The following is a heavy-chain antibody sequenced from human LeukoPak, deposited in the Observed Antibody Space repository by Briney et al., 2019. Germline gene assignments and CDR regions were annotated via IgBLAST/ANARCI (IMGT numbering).Heavy chain of an antibody. D-gene: IGHD6-13*01. J-gene: IGHJ4*02. CDR3: ARDTEYSSSWYDYFDY. CDR2: IKQDGSEK. CDR1: GFTFDDYG. V-gene: IGHV3-7*01. Sequence: GGSLRLSCAASGFTFDDYGMSWVRQAPGKGLEWVANIKQDGSEKYYVDSVKGRFTISRDNAKNSLYLQMNSLRAEDTAVYYCARDTEYSSSWYDYFDYWGQGTLVTVSS.